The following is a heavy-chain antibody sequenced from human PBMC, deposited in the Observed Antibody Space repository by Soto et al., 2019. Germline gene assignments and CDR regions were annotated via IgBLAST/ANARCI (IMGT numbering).Heavy chain of an antibody. CDR1: GFTFSSYG. V-gene: IGHV3-33*01. CDR3: ARDYGRRGSSSDY. D-gene: IGHD3-10*01. Sequence: GGSLRLSCAASGFTFSSYGMHWVRQAPGKGLEWVAVIWYDGSNKYYADSVKGRFTISRDNSKNTLYLQMNSLRAEDTAVYYCARDYGRRGSSSDYWGQGTLVTVSS. J-gene: IGHJ4*02. CDR2: IWYDGSNK.